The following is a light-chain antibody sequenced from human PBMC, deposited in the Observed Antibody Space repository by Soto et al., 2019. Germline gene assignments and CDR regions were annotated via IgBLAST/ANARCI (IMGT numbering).Light chain of an antibody. CDR2: EAT. Sequence: QSALTQPASVSGSPGQSITISCTGTSSDVGTYNLVSWYQQHPGKVPKLLIYEATKRPSGVSHRFSASKSGITASLTISGLXXXXXXHYYCCSYAGGTNLFGGGTKLTVL. J-gene: IGLJ2*01. CDR3: CSYAGGTNL. V-gene: IGLV2-23*01. CDR1: SSDVGTYNL.